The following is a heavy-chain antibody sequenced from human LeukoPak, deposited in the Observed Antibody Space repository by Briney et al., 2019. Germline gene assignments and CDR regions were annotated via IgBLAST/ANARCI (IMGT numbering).Heavy chain of an antibody. V-gene: IGHV3-7*01. CDR3: ARSPKQEYYFDY. CDR2: IKQEGSEK. CDR1: GFTFSSYW. D-gene: IGHD3-10*01. Sequence: GGSLRLSCAASGFTFSSYWMSWVRQAPGKGREWVANIKQEGSEKYYVDSVKGRFTISRDNDKNSLYLQMNSLRAEDTAVYYCARSPKQEYYFDYWGQGTLVSVCS. J-gene: IGHJ4*02.